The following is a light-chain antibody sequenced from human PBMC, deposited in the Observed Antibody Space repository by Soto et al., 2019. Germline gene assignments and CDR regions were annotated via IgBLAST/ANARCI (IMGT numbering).Light chain of an antibody. CDR3: QQYNNWPRT. Sequence: EIVMTQSPATLSVSPGERATLSCRASQSVSGNLAWYQQKPGQAPRLLVYGASTRATGIPARFSGSGSGTEFTLTISSLQSEDFAVYYCQQYNNWPRTFGQGTKVEIK. V-gene: IGKV3-15*01. CDR2: GAS. J-gene: IGKJ1*01. CDR1: QSVSGN.